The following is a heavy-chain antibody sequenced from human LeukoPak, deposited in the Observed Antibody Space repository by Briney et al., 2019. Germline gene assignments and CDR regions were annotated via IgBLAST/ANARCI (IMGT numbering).Heavy chain of an antibody. V-gene: IGHV4-31*03. Sequence: SETLSLTCTVSGDSISSGDYYWSWIRQHPGQGLEWIGYIYYSGSTYYNPSLKSRVTMSVDTAKNQFSLKLSSVTAADTAVYYCARRDSSGLLYYFDYWGQGTLVTVSS. CDR3: ARRDSSGLLYYFDY. CDR1: GDSISSGDYY. CDR2: IYYSGST. J-gene: IGHJ4*02. D-gene: IGHD3-22*01.